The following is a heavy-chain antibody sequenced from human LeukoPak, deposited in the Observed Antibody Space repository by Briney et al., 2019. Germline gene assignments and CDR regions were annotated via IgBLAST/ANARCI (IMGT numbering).Heavy chain of an antibody. CDR1: GGSISGSSYY. D-gene: IGHD3-10*01. V-gene: IGHV4-39*01. CDR3: ARHADSGFGQLAFDY. Sequence: PSETLSLTCSVSGGSISGSSYYWGWLRQPPGKGLEWLGSIYYSRSTYYNPSLKSRFTISVDTSKNQSSLKLSSVTAADTAVYYCARHADSGFGQLAFDYWGQGTLVTVSS. J-gene: IGHJ4*02. CDR2: IYYSRST.